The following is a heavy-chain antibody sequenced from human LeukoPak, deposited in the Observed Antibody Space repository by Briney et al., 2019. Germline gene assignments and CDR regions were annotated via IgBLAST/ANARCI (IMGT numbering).Heavy chain of an antibody. CDR3: ARETSGALSLTQGGIDK. J-gene: IGHJ4*02. Sequence: GGSLRLSCAASGFTFSAYAMHWVRQAPGKGLEWVAVISYHGSDIYYADSVKGRFTMSRDNSKNTVDLQMSSLRAEDTAIYYCARETSGALSLTQGGIDKWGQGTLVTVSS. CDR1: GFTFSAYA. D-gene: IGHD2/OR15-2a*01. CDR2: ISYHGSDI. V-gene: IGHV3-30-3*01.